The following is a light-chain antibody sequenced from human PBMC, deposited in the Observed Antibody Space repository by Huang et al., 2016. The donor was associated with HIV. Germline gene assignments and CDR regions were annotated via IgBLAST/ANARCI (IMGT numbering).Light chain of an antibody. Sequence: EIVLTQSPASLALSPGERATLPCRASQSVRNYLAGYQQKPGQAPRLLIFDASNTATDIPARFSGSGSGTDFTLTISSLEPEDFAVYYCQQRYNWPLTFGGGTKVEIK. CDR3: QQRYNWPLT. CDR2: DAS. V-gene: IGKV3-11*01. J-gene: IGKJ4*01. CDR1: QSVRNY.